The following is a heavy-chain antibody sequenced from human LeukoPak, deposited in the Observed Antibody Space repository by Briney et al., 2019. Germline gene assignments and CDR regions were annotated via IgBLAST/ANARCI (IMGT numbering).Heavy chain of an antibody. V-gene: IGHV1-18*01. Sequence: SGTLACTVSAYSLTRFAISCVRQLDRQLRGWMGWISAYNGNTNYAQKFQGRVTMTRDTSISTAYMELSRLRSDDTAVYYCARAQQVVRGVFDIWGEGRMVTVSS. D-gene: IGHD6-13*01. CDR2: ISAYNGNT. CDR1: AYSLTRFA. J-gene: IGHJ3*02. CDR3: ARAQQVVRGVFDI.